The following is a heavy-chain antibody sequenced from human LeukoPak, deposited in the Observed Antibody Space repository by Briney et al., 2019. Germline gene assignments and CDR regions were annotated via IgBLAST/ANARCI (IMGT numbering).Heavy chain of an antibody. D-gene: IGHD1-26*01. CDR1: GGSISSSSYY. CDR3: ARLSDLSSYYFDY. J-gene: IGHJ4*02. Sequence: SETLSLTCTVSGGSISSSSYYWGWIRQPPGKGLEWIGSIYYSGSTYYNPSLKSRVTISVDTSKNQSSLKLSSVTAADTAVYYCARLSDLSSYYFDYWGQGTLVTVSS. V-gene: IGHV4-39*01. CDR2: IYYSGST.